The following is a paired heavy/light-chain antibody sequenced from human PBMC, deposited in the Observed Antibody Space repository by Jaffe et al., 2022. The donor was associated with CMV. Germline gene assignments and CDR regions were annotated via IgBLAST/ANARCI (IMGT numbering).Heavy chain of an antibody. D-gene: IGHD3-3*01. CDR1: GFTFGHYV. J-gene: IGHJ4*02. CDR3: VRGSAKLVILTYFDF. V-gene: IGHV3-49*04. CDR2: IKTKLYDETT. Sequence: EVQLVESGGGLVQPGRSLRLSCTTSGFTFGHYVMGWVRQAPGKGLEWVGFIKTKLYDETTEYAASVKGRFSISRDDSKSTAYLQMNSLKSEDTAVYYCVRGSAKLVILTYFDFWSQGTLVTVSS.
Light chain of an antibody. CDR3: QQYNTVPYT. J-gene: IGKJ2*01. CDR2: EPS. V-gene: IGKV1-5*03. CDR1: QSVSRW. Sequence: DIQMTQSPSTLSASVGDRVTITCRASQSVSRWLAWHQQRPGRAPKLLLSEPSLLEDGVPSRFSGSGSGTEFTLTISSLQPDDFATYYCQQYNTVPYTFGQGTKVEIK.